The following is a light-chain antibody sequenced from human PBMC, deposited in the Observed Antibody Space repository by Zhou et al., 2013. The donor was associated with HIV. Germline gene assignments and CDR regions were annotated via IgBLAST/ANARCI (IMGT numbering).Light chain of an antibody. CDR1: QSIDSY. J-gene: IGKJ4*01. Sequence: DIQMTQSPSSLSASVGDRVTISCRASQSIDSYVNWYQQRPGKAPKLLIYSASSLQSGVPSRFSGSGSGTDFTLTISSLQPEDFATYYCLQHNTYPLTFGEGPRWRSN. CDR3: LQHNTYPLT. CDR2: SAS. V-gene: IGKV1-17*01.